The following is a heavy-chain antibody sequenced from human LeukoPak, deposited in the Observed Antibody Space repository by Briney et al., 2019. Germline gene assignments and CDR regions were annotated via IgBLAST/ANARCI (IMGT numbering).Heavy chain of an antibody. CDR1: GGTFSSYA. CDR3: ASLGYCSSTSCYLFDY. CDR2: IIPIFGTA. D-gene: IGHD2-2*01. V-gene: IGHV1-69*06. Sequence: ASVKVSCKASGGTFSSYAISWVRQAPGQGLEWMGRIIPIFGTANYAQKFQGRVTITVDKSTSTAYMELSSLRSEDTAVYYCASLGYCSSTSCYLFDYWGQGTLVTVPS. J-gene: IGHJ4*02.